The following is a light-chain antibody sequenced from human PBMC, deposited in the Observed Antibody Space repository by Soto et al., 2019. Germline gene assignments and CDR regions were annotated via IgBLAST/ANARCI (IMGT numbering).Light chain of an antibody. Sequence: DIQMTQSPSTLSASVGDRVTITCRASQSISSWLAWYQQKPGSAPKLLIYEASTLSCGVPSRFSGSRSGTEFTITVSSLQPDDFATYYCQQYNDSFPFTFGQGTKLEI. CDR2: EAS. CDR3: QQYNDSFPFT. J-gene: IGKJ2*01. V-gene: IGKV1-5*03. CDR1: QSISSW.